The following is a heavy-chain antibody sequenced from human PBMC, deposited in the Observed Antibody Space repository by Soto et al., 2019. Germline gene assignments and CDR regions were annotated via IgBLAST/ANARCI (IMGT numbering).Heavy chain of an antibody. CDR1: GFTFSSYA. Sequence: EVQLLESGGGLVQPGGSLRLSCAASGFTFSSYAMSWVRQAPGKGLEWVSAIGGSGGSTYYADSVKGRFTISRDNSKNTLYLQMNSLRAEDTAVYYCAKSGDDFWSGALPDNAFDIWGQGTMVTVSS. CDR2: IGGSGGST. CDR3: AKSGDDFWSGALPDNAFDI. J-gene: IGHJ3*02. D-gene: IGHD3-3*01. V-gene: IGHV3-23*01.